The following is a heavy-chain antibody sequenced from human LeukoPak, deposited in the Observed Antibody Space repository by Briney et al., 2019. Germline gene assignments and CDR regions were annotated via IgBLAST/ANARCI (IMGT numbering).Heavy chain of an antibody. D-gene: IGHD3-22*01. CDR2: INHSGST. CDR1: AGSLSVYY. J-gene: IGHJ4*02. CDR3: ARGGYYDSSRPFDF. V-gene: IGHV4-34*01. Sequence: PSETLSLTCAVYAGSLSVYYWGWVRQPPGKGLGWIGEINHSGSTNYNPSLKSQVTISVDTSKNPFSLKLSSVTAAYTAVYYCARGGYYDSSRPFDFWGKGTLNTVSS.